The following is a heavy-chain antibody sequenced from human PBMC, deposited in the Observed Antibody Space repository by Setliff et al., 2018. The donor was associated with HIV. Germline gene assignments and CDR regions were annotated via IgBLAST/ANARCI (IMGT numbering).Heavy chain of an antibody. CDR2: IYYSGGT. D-gene: IGHD4-17*01. J-gene: IGHJ4*02. CDR1: GGSIKSSSYY. Sequence: KASETLSLTCTVSGGSIKSSSYYWGWIRQPPGKGLEWIGSIYYSGGTYYNPSLKSRVTISVDTSKNQFSLKLSSVTAADTAVYYCARFGSTVVTPPVDYWGQGTLVTVSS. V-gene: IGHV4-39*01. CDR3: ARFGSTVVTPPVDY.